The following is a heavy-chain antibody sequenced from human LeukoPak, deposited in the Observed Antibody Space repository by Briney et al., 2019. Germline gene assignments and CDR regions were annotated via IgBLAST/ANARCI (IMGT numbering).Heavy chain of an antibody. CDR3: ARWRAQGFDC. Sequence: SETLSLTCTVSGGSISSYYWSWIRQPPGKGLEWIGYIYYSGSINYNPSLKSRVTISVDTSKNQFSLNPSSVTAADTAVYYCARWRAQGFDCWGQGTLVTVSS. J-gene: IGHJ4*02. V-gene: IGHV4-59*01. CDR1: GGSISSYY. CDR2: IYYSGSI.